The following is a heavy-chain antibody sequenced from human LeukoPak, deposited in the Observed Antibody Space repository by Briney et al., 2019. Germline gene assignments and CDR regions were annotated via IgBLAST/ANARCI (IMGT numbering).Heavy chain of an antibody. J-gene: IGHJ4*02. CDR2: ISSSSTYM. D-gene: IGHD5-18*01. CDR1: EFTFSSYT. CDR3: ARAGYSYGPRGFDY. V-gene: IGHV3-21*01. Sequence: PGRSLRLSCAASEFTFSSYTMNWVRQASGKGLEWVSSISSSSTYMYYADSVKGRFTISRDNAKNSLYLQMNSLRDEDTAVYYCARAGYSYGPRGFDYWGQGTLVTVSS.